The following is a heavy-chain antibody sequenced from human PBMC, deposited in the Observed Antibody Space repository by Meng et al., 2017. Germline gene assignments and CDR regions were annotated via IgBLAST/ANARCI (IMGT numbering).Heavy chain of an antibody. CDR1: GFTFSSYW. CDR3: ARGPEWGIQLWLGGFDY. CDR2: IKQDGSEK. V-gene: IGHV3-7*01. J-gene: IGHJ4*02. Sequence: GESLKISCAASGFTFSSYWMSWVRQAPGKGLEWVANIKQDGSEKYYVDSGKGRFTISRDNAKNSLYLQMNSLRAEDTAVYYCARGPEWGIQLWLGGFDYWGQGTLVTVSS. D-gene: IGHD5-18*01.